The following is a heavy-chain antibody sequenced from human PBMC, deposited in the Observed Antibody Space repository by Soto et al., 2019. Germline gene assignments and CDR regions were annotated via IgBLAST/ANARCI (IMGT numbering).Heavy chain of an antibody. CDR2: IYHSGST. V-gene: IGHV4-4*02. D-gene: IGHD2-2*01. J-gene: IGHJ5*02. Sequence: SETLSLTCAVSGGSISSSNWWSWVRQPPGKGLEWIGEIYHSGSTNYNPSLKRRVTISVDKSKNQFSLKLSSVTAADTAVYYCARETHLGYCSSTSCYRDWFGPWGQGTLVTVSS. CDR1: GGSISSSNW. CDR3: ARETHLGYCSSTSCYRDWFGP.